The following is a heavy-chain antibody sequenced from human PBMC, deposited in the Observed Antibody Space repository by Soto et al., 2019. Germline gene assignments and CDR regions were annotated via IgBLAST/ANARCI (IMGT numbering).Heavy chain of an antibody. CDR2: ISGSGGST. Sequence: GGSLRLSCAASGFTFSSYAMSWVRQAPGKGLEWVSAISGSGGSTYYADSVKGRFTISRDNSKNTLYLQMNSLRAEDTAVYYCAKSPSGDFWSGYYYYYYYYMDVWGKGTTVTVSS. CDR3: AKSPSGDFWSGYYYYYYYYMDV. J-gene: IGHJ6*03. V-gene: IGHV3-23*01. D-gene: IGHD3-3*01. CDR1: GFTFSSYA.